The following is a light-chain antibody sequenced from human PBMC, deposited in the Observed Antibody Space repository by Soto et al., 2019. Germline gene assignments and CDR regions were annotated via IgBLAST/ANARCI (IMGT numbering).Light chain of an antibody. CDR3: QTWGTGIRV. CDR2: LNSDGSH. Sequence: QPVLTQSPSASASLGPSVKLTCTLSSGHSSYAIAWHQQQPEKGPRYLMKLNSDGSHTKGDGIPDRFSGSSSGAERYLIISSLQSEDEADYFCQTWGTGIRVFGGGTKLTVL. CDR1: SGHSSYA. V-gene: IGLV4-69*01. J-gene: IGLJ2*01.